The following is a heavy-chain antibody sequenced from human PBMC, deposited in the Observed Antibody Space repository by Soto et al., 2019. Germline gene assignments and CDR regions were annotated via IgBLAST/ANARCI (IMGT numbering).Heavy chain of an antibody. D-gene: IGHD5-12*01. CDR1: GFTFSSYG. Sequence: QVQLVESGGGVVQPGRSLRLSCAASGFTFSSYGMHWVRQAPGKGLEWVAVISYDGSNKYYADSVKGRYTISRDNSKNPLYLQMNSLRAADTAVYYCAIGYSGYDSSFDYWGQGTLVTVSS. CDR3: AIGYSGYDSSFDY. CDR2: ISYDGSNK. V-gene: IGHV3-30*03. J-gene: IGHJ4*02.